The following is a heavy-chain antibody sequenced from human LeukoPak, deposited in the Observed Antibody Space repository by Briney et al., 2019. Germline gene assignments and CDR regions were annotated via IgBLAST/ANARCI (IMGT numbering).Heavy chain of an antibody. CDR2: ISSSGSTI. CDR1: GFTFSSYS. V-gene: IGHV3-48*04. CDR3: ARGRYCSSTSCHYFDY. J-gene: IGHJ4*02. D-gene: IGHD2-2*01. Sequence: GGSLRLSCAASGFTFSSYSMNWVRQAPGKGLEWVSYISSSGSTIYYADSVKGRFTISRDNAKNSLYLQMNSLRAEDTAVYYCARGRYCSSTSCHYFDYWGQGTLVTVSS.